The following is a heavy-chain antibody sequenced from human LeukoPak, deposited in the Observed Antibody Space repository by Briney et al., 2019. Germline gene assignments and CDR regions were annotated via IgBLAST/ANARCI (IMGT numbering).Heavy chain of an antibody. CDR3: VRVTTTYYYDSGGYCDY. D-gene: IGHD3-22*01. Sequence: KPGGSLRLSCAASGFTFGTYRMNWVRQAPGKGLEWVSSISSTSSHIYYADSVKGRFTISRDNAKNSLHLQMNSLRADDSAVYYCVRVTTTYYYDSGGYCDYWGQGTLVTVSS. CDR1: GFTFGTYR. V-gene: IGHV3-21*01. CDR2: ISSTSSHI. J-gene: IGHJ4*02.